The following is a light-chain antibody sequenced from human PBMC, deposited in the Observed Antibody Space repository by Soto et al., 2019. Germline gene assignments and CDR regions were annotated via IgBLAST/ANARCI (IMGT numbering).Light chain of an antibody. V-gene: IGLV1-40*01. CDR2: NNT. CDR1: NSNIGADYE. CDR3: QSFDSSLTGPI. Sequence: QSVLTQPPSVSGAPGQRVTISCTGSNSNIGADYEVHWYQQFPGTAPKLLISNNTNRPSGVPDRFSGSRSGTSASLAITGLQSEDEADYYCQSFDSSLTGPILGVGTKLTV. J-gene: IGLJ2*01.